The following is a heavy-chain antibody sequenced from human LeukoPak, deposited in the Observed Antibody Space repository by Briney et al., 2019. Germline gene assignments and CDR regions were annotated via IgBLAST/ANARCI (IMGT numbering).Heavy chain of an antibody. V-gene: IGHV3-30*18. D-gene: IGHD3-9*01. CDR1: GFSSSRYG. Sequence: GRSLRLSRAPSGFSSSRYGMHRVRQAPGKGLEWVAVISYDGSNKYYADSVKGRFTISRDNFKNTLYLQMNSLRAEDTAVYYCAKDGGPYYDILTGYYFVYWGQGTLVTVSS. CDR2: ISYDGSNK. J-gene: IGHJ4*02. CDR3: AKDGGPYYDILTGYYFVY.